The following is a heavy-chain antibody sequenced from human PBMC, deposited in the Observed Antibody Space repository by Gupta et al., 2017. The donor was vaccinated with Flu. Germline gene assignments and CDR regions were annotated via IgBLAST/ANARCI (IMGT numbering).Heavy chain of an antibody. Sequence: EVQLVESGGGLVKPGGSLRLSCAASGFPFSYAWMTWVRQAPGKGLEWVGRIKSKTDGGTTDYAAPVKDRFTISRDDSKNTLYLQMSSLKTEDTAVYYCTAKRGFIYGVDYWGQGTLVTVSS. J-gene: IGHJ4*02. V-gene: IGHV3-15*01. CDR3: TAKRGFIYGVDY. D-gene: IGHD5-18*01. CDR2: IKSKTDGGTT. CDR1: GFPFSYAW.